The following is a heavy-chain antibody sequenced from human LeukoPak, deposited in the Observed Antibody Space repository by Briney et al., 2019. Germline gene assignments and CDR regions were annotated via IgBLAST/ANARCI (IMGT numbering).Heavy chain of an antibody. CDR3: ARTRITIFGVAAWVDP. V-gene: IGHV1-69*13. Sequence: ASVKVSCKASGGTFSSYAISWVRQAPGQGLEWMGGIIPIFGTANYAQKFQGRVTITADESTSTAYMELRSLRSDDTAVYYCARTRITIFGVAAWVDPWGQGTLVTVSS. D-gene: IGHD3-3*01. CDR2: IIPIFGTA. J-gene: IGHJ5*02. CDR1: GGTFSSYA.